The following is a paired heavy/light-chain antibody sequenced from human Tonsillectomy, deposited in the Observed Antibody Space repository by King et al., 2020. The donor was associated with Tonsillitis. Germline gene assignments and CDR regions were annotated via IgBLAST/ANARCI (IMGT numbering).Heavy chain of an antibody. D-gene: IGHD3-3*01. CDR3: ARGNTYYDFWSREYYYMDV. CDR2: IDSNGFNR. J-gene: IGHJ6*03. Sequence: EVQLVESGGGLVQPGGSLRLSCAASGFTVSSHWMHWVRQAPGMGLVWVSHIDSNGFNRLYADSVQGRFTISRDNAKNTLYLQMNSLRAEDTAVYYCARGNTYYDFWSREYYYMDVWGKGTTVTVSS. CDR1: GFTVSSHW. V-gene: IGHV3-74*01.
Light chain of an antibody. CDR3: QQSHSAPFT. CDR1: QSISTY. CDR2: VAS. Sequence: DIQMTQSPSSLSASVGDRVIITCRASQSISTYLNWYQQKPGKAPKLLIYVASSLQSGVPSRFGGSGSGTDFTLTISSLQPEDFATYYCQQSHSAPFTFGPGTKVDIK. J-gene: IGKJ3*01. V-gene: IGKV1-39*01.